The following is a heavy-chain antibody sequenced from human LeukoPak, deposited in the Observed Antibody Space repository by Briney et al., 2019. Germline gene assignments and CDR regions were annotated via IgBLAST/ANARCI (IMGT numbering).Heavy chain of an antibody. CDR1: GYTFTGYY. V-gene: IGHV1-2*06. CDR3: ARGSYSSSWCSSVY. Sequence: ASVKVSCKASGYTFTGYYMHWVRQAPGQGLEWMGRINPNSGGTNYAQKFQGRVTMTRDTSISTAYMELSRLRSDDTAVYYCARGSYSSSWCSSVYWGQGTLVTVSS. D-gene: IGHD6-13*01. CDR2: INPNSGGT. J-gene: IGHJ4*02.